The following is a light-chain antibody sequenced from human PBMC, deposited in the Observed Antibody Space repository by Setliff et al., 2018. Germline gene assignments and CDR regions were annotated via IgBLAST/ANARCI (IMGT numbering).Light chain of an antibody. CDR2: DFK. Sequence: QSALTQPASVSGPPGQSITISCTGTSRDVGYYNLVSWYQQHPGKAPKVILYDFKTRPSGVSDRFSGSKSGNTASLTISGLQAEDEADYYCCSYAGGSAFAFGTGTKVTVL. J-gene: IGLJ1*01. V-gene: IGLV2-23*02. CDR1: SRDVGYYNL. CDR3: CSYAGGSAFA.